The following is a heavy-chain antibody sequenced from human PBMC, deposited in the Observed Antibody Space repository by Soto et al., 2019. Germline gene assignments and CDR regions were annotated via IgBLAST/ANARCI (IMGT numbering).Heavy chain of an antibody. Sequence: GGSLRLSCAASGFTFSDYYMSWIRQAPGKGLEWVSYISSSGSTIYYADSVKGRFTISRDNAKNSLYLQMNSLRAEDTAVYYCARSPELLRFLEWLLYFDYWGQGTLVTVSS. J-gene: IGHJ4*02. D-gene: IGHD3-3*01. V-gene: IGHV3-11*01. CDR3: ARSPELLRFLEWLLYFDY. CDR2: ISSSGSTI. CDR1: GFTFSDYY.